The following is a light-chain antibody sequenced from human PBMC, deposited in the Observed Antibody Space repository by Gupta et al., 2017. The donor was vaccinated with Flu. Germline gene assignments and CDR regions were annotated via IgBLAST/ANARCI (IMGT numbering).Light chain of an antibody. CDR2: EEN. CDR1: SGSIASNY. Sequence: NFLLPQPHSVSQSPGTTLTISCTRSSGSIASNYVQWYQQRPGSSPTTVIYEENKRHAGVPDRFSGSIDSSSNAASLTISGLKKEDEDDYYCQSYDSSDTVVFGGGTKLTGL. CDR3: QSYDSSDTVV. V-gene: IGLV6-57*01. J-gene: IGLJ2*01.